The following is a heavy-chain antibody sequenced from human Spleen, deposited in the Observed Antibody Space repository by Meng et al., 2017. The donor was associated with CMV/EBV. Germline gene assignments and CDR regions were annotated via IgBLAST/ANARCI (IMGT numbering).Heavy chain of an antibody. Sequence: ASVKVSCKASGYTFTRYGISWVRQAPGQGPEWMGWISADNGETNYAQKFQGRATMTTDTSTNTAYMELWSLRSDDTAVYYCARDRKVGAISIRIQNWFDPWGQGTLVTVSS. V-gene: IGHV1-18*01. CDR2: ISADNGET. D-gene: IGHD1-26*01. J-gene: IGHJ5*02. CDR3: ARDRKVGAISIRIQNWFDP. CDR1: GYTFTRYG.